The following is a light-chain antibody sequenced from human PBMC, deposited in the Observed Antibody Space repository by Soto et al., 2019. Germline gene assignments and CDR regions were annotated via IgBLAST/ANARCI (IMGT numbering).Light chain of an antibody. Sequence: IQMTQSPSTLSASVGDRITIICRASQSINSWLAWYQQRPGRAPKLLIYKASSLESGVPSRFSGSGSGTQFTLTISSLQPDDFATYYCQQYDSYPRAFGPGTTVKIK. J-gene: IGKJ3*01. CDR1: QSINSW. CDR2: KAS. V-gene: IGKV1-5*03. CDR3: QQYDSYPRA.